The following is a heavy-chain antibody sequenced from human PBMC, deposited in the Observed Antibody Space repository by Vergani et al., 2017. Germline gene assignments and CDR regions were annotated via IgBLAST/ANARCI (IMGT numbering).Heavy chain of an antibody. J-gene: IGHJ6*02. D-gene: IGHD3-3*01. V-gene: IGHV1-8*02. CDR1: GGTFSSYA. CDR2: INPSGGNT. Sequence: QVQLVQSGAEVKKPGSSVKVSCKASGGTFSSYAISWVRQAPGQGLEWMGIINPSGGNTGYAQKFQGRVTMTRNTSISTAYMELSSLRSEDTAVYYCARGPRYYDFWSGYYSGRFSGGMDVWGQGTTVTVSS. CDR3: ARGPRYYDFWSGYYSGRFSGGMDV.